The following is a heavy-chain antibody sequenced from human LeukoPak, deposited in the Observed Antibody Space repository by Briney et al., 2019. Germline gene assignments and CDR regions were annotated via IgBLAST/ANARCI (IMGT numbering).Heavy chain of an antibody. J-gene: IGHJ4*02. CDR2: ISYSSSFI. Sequence: GGSLRLSCVASGFSFRRYSMNWVRQAPGKGLEWVAYISYSSSFIYYADSVKGRFIITRDNAENSLFLQMNSLRAEDTAVYYCARDQGTYTDYDVDYWGQGTLVTVSS. CDR1: GFSFRRYS. V-gene: IGHV3-21*01. D-gene: IGHD4-17*01. CDR3: ARDQGTYTDYDVDY.